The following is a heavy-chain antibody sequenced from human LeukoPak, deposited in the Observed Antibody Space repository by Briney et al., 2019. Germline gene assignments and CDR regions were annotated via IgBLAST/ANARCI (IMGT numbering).Heavy chain of an antibody. CDR3: ARGRLTRLDY. V-gene: IGHV4-34*01. D-gene: IGHD1-14*01. CDR2: INHSGST. J-gene: IGHJ4*02. Sequence: PSETLSLTCAVYGGSFSGYYWSWIRQPPGKGLEWIGEINHSGSTNYNPSLKSRVTISVDTSKNQFPLKLSSVTAADTAVYYCARGRLTRLDYWGQGTLVTVSS. CDR1: GGSFSGYY.